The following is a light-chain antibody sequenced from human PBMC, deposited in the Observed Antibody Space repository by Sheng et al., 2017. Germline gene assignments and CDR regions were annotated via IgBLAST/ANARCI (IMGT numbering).Light chain of an antibody. J-gene: IGKJ1*01. Sequence: EIVLTQSPGTLSLSPGERATLSCRASQSVSSSYLAWYQQKPGQAPRLLIYDTSNRATGIPARFSGSGSGTDFTLTISSLEPEDFAVYFCQQRSNWPWTFGQGTKVEI. CDR1: QSVSSSY. V-gene: IGKV3-11*01. CDR3: QQRSNWPWT. CDR2: DTS.